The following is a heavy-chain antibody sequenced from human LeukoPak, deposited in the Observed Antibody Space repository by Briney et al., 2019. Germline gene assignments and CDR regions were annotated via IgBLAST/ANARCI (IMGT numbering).Heavy chain of an antibody. CDR2: ISAYNGNT. CDR1: GYTFTAYY. D-gene: IGHD1-26*01. V-gene: IGHV1-18*04. Sequence: ASVKVSCKASGYTFTAYYVHWVRQAPGQGLEWMGWISAYNGNTNYAQKVQGRVTMATDTSTRTAYMELRSLRSDDTAMYYCARDGPVGPTIYYKYYGMDVWGQGTTVTVSS. CDR3: ARDGPVGPTIYYKYYGMDV. J-gene: IGHJ6*02.